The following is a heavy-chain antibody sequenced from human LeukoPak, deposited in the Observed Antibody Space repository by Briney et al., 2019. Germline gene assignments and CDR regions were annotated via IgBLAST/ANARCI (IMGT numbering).Heavy chain of an antibody. Sequence: PGGSLRLSXAASGFTFSSYGMHWVSQAPGKGLEWVAFVRYDGSNKYYADSVKGRFTISRDNSKTTLYLQMDSLRAEDTAVYYCAPPVASGFNRNDYWGQGTLVTVSP. CDR1: GFTFSSYG. V-gene: IGHV3-30*02. CDR2: VRYDGSNK. J-gene: IGHJ4*02. D-gene: IGHD3-22*01. CDR3: APPVASGFNRNDY.